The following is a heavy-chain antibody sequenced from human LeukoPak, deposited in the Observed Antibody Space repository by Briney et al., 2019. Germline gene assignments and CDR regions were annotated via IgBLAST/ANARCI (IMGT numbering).Heavy chain of an antibody. V-gene: IGHV1-2*02. Sequence: ASVKVSCKASGYTFTGYYMHWVRQAPGQGLEWMGWINPNSGGTNYAQKFQGRVTMTRDTSISTAYMELSRLRSDDTAVYYCARRSGGWYGWFDPWGQGTLVTVSS. CDR2: INPNSGGT. D-gene: IGHD6-19*01. CDR3: ARRSGGWYGWFDP. J-gene: IGHJ5*02. CDR1: GYTFTGYY.